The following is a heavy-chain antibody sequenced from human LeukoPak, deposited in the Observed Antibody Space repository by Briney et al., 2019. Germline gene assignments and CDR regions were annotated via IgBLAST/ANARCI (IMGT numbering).Heavy chain of an antibody. V-gene: IGHV3-23*01. CDR2: ISDGGGQT. CDR1: GFSFSTYT. CDR3: AKDGWGSGTYFYYFDC. Sequence: LSGGSLRLSCAASGFSFSTYTMTWVRQAPGKGLEWASAISDGGGQTYYADSVKGRFTISRDDSKNTLYLQMNSLRAEDTAVYYCAKDGWGSGTYFYYFDCWGQGTLVTVSS. J-gene: IGHJ4*02. D-gene: IGHD1-26*01.